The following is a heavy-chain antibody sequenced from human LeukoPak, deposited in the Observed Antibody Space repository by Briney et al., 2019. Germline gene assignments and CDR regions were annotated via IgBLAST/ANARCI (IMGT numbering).Heavy chain of an antibody. CDR3: ARDQSVRLLQTSSTYFKHVFAI. J-gene: IGHJ3*02. CDR1: GYTFTNYG. CDR2: IIAYNGNT. V-gene: IGHV1-18*01. Sequence: ASVKVSCKTSGYTFTNYGISWVRQAPGLGLEWMGWIIAYNGNTYYAQKVHGRVTMTTDTSTSTAYMELRSLRFDDTAVYYCARDQSVRLLQTSSTYFKHVFAIWGQGSMVTVSS. D-gene: IGHD6-13*01.